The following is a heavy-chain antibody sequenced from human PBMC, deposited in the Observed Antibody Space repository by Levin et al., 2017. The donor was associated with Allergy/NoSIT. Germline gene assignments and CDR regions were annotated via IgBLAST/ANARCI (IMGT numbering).Heavy chain of an antibody. D-gene: IGHD1-26*01. CDR1: GFTFSING. CDR2: ILYDGSQK. CDR3: AKDRSRSFDY. Sequence: GGSLRLSCAVSGFTFSINGMHWVRQAPGKGLEWVAHILYDGSQKNYAEAVKGRFTISRDNSKNTLDLQMNSLRPEDSAVYYCAKDRSRSFDYWGQGALLIVSS. V-gene: IGHV3-30*18. J-gene: IGHJ4*02.